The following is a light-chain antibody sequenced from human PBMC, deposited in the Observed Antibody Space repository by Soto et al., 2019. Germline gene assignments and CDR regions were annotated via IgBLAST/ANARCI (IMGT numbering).Light chain of an antibody. CDR1: QSVSSN. V-gene: IGKV3-15*01. J-gene: IGKJ1*01. Sequence: DIVMTQSPATLSVSPGERATLSCRASQSVSSNLAWYQQKPGQAPRLLIYGASTRATGIPARFSASGSGTEFTLTISSLQSEDFAVYYCQQYNNWPQTFGQGTKVDIK. CDR2: GAS. CDR3: QQYNNWPQT.